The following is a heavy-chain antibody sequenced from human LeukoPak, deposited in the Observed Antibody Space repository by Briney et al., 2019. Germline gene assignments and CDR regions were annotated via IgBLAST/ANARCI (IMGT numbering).Heavy chain of an antibody. CDR2: TNHGGST. J-gene: IGHJ5*02. Sequence: SETLSLTCAVYGGSFSGYYWSWIRQPPGKGLEWIGETNHGGSTNYNPSLKSRVTISVDTSKNQFSLKLNSVTAADTAVYYCARGGGYNWFDPWGQGTLVTVSS. V-gene: IGHV4-34*01. CDR1: GGSFSGYY. CDR3: ARGGGYNWFDP. D-gene: IGHD4-23*01.